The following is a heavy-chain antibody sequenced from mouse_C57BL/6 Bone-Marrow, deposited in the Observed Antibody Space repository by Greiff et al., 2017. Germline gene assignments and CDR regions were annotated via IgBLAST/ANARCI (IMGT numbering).Heavy chain of an antibody. V-gene: IGHV1-64*01. D-gene: IGHD2-12*01. CDR1: GYTFTSYW. CDR2: IHPNSGST. Sequence: QVHVKQPGAELVKPGASVKLSCKASGYTFTSYWMHWVKQRPGQGLEWIGMIHPNSGSTNYNEKFKSKATLTVDKSSSTAYMQLSSLTSEDSAVYYCARSCYFTDWGQGTTLTVSS. J-gene: IGHJ2*01. CDR3: ARSCYFTD.